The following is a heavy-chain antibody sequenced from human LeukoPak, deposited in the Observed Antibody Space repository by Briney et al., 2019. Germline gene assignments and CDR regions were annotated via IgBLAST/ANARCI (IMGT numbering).Heavy chain of an antibody. Sequence: SETLSLTCAVYGGPFSGYYWSWTRQPPGKGLEWIGEINHSGSTNYNPSLKSRVTISEDTSKNQFSLKLYSVTAADTAVYYCAGYGGNWYFDYWGQGTLVTVSS. CDR1: GGPFSGYY. D-gene: IGHD4-23*01. CDR2: INHSGST. J-gene: IGHJ4*02. V-gene: IGHV4-34*01. CDR3: AGYGGNWYFDY.